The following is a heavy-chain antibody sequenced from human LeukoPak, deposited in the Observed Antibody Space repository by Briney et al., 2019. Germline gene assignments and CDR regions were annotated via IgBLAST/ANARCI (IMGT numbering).Heavy chain of an antibody. J-gene: IGHJ6*02. Sequence: SETLSLTCTVSGGSISSGGHSWSWIRQPPGKGLEWIGYIYHSGSGSTYYNPSLKSRVTISIYKSKNQFSLKLSSVTAADTAVYYCARDRGDIVVVVAATPYGMDVWGQGTTVTVSS. D-gene: IGHD2-15*01. CDR2: IYHSGSGST. CDR3: ARDRGDIVVVVAATPYGMDV. V-gene: IGHV4-30-2*01. CDR1: GGSISSGGHS.